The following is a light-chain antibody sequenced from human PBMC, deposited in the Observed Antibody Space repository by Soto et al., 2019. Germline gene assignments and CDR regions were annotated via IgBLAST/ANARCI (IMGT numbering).Light chain of an antibody. CDR3: AAWDDSLHVV. J-gene: IGLJ2*01. CDR1: SSNIGSNT. Sequence: QLVLTQPPSASGTRGQRVTISCSGSSSNIGSNTVNWYQQLPGTAPKLLIYSNNQRPSGVPDRFSGSKSGTSASLAISGLQSEDEADYYCAAWDDSLHVVFGGGTKLTVL. CDR2: SNN. V-gene: IGLV1-44*01.